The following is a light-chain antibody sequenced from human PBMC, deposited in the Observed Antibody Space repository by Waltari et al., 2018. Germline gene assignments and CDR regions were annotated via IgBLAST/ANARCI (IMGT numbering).Light chain of an antibody. CDR3: CSYAVNYFVV. CDR2: NVN. J-gene: IGLJ2*01. Sequence: QSALTQPRSVSGSPGQSVTISCTGTSSDVGGYNYVSWYQQHPDKAPKLMIYNVNKRPSGVPDRFSGSRSGNTASLTISGLQAEDEADYYCCSYAVNYFVVFGGGTKLTAL. CDR1: SSDVGGYNY. V-gene: IGLV2-11*01.